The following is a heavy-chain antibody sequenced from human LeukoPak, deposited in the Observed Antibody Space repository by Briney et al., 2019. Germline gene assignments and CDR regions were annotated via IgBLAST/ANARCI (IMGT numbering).Heavy chain of an antibody. CDR1: GFTVSSNY. CDR3: AKSYWGGDCRSGYYCYYYMDV. CDR2: IYSGGST. D-gene: IGHD2-21*01. Sequence: GGSLRLSCAASGFTVSSNYMSWVRQAPGKGLGWGSVIYSGGSTYYADSVKSRFTISRDNSKSTLYLQRNSLRAQETALCYCAKSYWGGDCRSGYYCYYYMDVWGKGTPGTVSS. V-gene: IGHV3-66*02. J-gene: IGHJ6*03.